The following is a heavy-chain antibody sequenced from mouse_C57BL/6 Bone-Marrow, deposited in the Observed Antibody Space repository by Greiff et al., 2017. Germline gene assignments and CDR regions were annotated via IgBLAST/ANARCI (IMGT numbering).Heavy chain of an antibody. CDR3: ARAGSSLYYFDY. D-gene: IGHD1-1*01. J-gene: IGHJ2*01. V-gene: IGHV7-1*01. Sequence: EVNVVESGGGLVQSGRSLRLSCATSGFTFSDFYMEWVRQAPGKGLEWIAASRNKANDYTTEYSASVKGRFIVSRDTSQSILYLQMNALRAEDTAIYYCARAGSSLYYFDYWGQGTTLTVSS. CDR1: GFTFSDFY. CDR2: SRNKANDYTT.